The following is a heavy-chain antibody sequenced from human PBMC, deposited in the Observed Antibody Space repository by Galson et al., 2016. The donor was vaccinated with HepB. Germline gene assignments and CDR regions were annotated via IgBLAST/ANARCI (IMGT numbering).Heavy chain of an antibody. D-gene: IGHD6-25*01. CDR2: IYPGDSDT. CDR3: LNLDSMSASDTAVYFCAGSPPGYYDKTGYDF. Sequence: QSGAEVKKPGESLKISCTASGYIFTSYWISWVRQMPGKGLEWMGSIYPGDSDTTYSPSFKGQVTISVDKSINPSLEGRATISADTSKNQFSLNLDSMSASDTAVYFCAGSPPGYYDKTGYDFWGQGTLVTVSS. V-gene: IGHV5-51*01. CDR1: GYIFTSYW. J-gene: IGHJ4*02.